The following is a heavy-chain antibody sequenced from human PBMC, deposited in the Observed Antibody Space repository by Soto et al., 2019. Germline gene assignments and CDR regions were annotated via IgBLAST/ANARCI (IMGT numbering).Heavy chain of an antibody. CDR3: ARGLIFPTPEIPQVNYGMDV. D-gene: IGHD3-16*01. J-gene: IGHJ6*02. CDR2: IIPIIGTP. Sequence: GASVKVSCKASGGTFRNHVFNWVRQAPGQGLEWMGGIIPIIGTPNYAQKFQGRVTITADASTNTVYLDVSSLRSQDTAVYYCARGLIFPTPEIPQVNYGMDVWGQGTTVTVSS. V-gene: IGHV1-69*13. CDR1: GGTFRNHV.